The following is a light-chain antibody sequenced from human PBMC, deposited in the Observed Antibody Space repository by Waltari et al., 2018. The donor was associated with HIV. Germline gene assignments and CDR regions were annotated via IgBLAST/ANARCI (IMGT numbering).Light chain of an antibody. CDR3: QSYDSGLSAYV. CDR2: GNT. V-gene: IGLV1-40*01. J-gene: IGLJ1*01. Sequence: QSVLTPPPSVSGAPGQRVTISCTGSSSNIRAGYVDHFFQQLPGTAPKLLIYGNTNRPSGVPDRFSGSKSGTSASLAITGLQAEDEGDYYCQSYDSGLSAYVFGTGTKVTVL. CDR1: SSNIRAGYV.